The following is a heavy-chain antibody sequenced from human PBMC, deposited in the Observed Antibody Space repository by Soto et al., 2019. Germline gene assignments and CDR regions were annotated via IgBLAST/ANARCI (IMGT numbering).Heavy chain of an antibody. J-gene: IGHJ4*02. D-gene: IGHD3-16*02. CDR2: IKQDESEK. Sequence: VQLVESGGGLVQPGGSLRLSCAASGFTFSSYWMTWVRQAPGKGLEWVANIKQDESEKYYLDSVKGRFTISRDNAKNSLYLQMNSLRAEDTAVYYCARVYYDYIWGSYPLNYWGQGTLVTVSS. V-gene: IGHV3-7*01. CDR1: GFTFSSYW. CDR3: ARVYYDYIWGSYPLNY.